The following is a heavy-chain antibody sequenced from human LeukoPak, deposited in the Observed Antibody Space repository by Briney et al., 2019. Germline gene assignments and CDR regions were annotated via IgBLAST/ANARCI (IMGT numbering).Heavy chain of an antibody. V-gene: IGHV4-4*07. D-gene: IGHD3-10*01. CDR3: AKSITMAPNYYYGMDV. J-gene: IGHJ6*02. CDR2: IYSSGSP. Sequence: SETLSLTCTVSGGSISSYYWGWFRQPAGKGLEWIGRIYSSGSPNYNPSFKSRVTLSVDTSKNQFTLKLSSVTAADTAVYYCAKSITMAPNYYYGMDVWGQGTTVTVS. CDR1: GGSISSYY.